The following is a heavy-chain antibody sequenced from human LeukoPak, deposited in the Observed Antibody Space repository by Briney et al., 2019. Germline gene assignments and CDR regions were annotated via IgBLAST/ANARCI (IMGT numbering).Heavy chain of an antibody. D-gene: IGHD2-15*01. CDR3: AREADQLLLGYDY. Sequence: GASVKVSCKASGYTFTSYGISWVRQAPGQGLEWMGWINPNSGGTNYAQKFQGWVTVTRDTSISTAYMELSRLRSDDTAVYYCAREADQLLLGYDYWGQGTLVTVSS. V-gene: IGHV1-2*04. CDR2: INPNSGGT. J-gene: IGHJ4*02. CDR1: GYTFTSYG.